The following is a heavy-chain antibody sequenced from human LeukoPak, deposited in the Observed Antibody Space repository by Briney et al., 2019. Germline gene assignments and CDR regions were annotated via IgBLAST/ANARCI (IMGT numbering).Heavy chain of an antibody. Sequence: RASVKVSCKASGGTFSSYAISWVRQAPGQGLEWMGGIIPIFGTANYAQKFQGRVTITADESTSTAYMELSSLRSEDTAVYYCARFGHSQYGLGSSLNWFDPWGQGTLVTVSS. CDR1: GGTFSSYA. D-gene: IGHD3-10*01. V-gene: IGHV1-69*13. CDR2: IIPIFGTA. CDR3: ARFGHSQYGLGSSLNWFDP. J-gene: IGHJ5*02.